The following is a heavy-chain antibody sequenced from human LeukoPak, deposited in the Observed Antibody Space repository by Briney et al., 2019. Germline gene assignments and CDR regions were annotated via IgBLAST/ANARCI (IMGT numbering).Heavy chain of an antibody. CDR1: GGSVSSSTYY. CDR2: MYGGST. V-gene: IGHV4-39*07. D-gene: IGHD1-26*01. J-gene: IGHJ4*02. Sequence: PSETLSLTCSVSGGSVSSSTYYWGWVRQPPGKGLEWIGSMYGGSTYYNPSLKSRVTISVDTSKNQFSLKLSSVTAADTAVYYCARDVPVGATSYFDYWGQGTLVTVSS. CDR3: ARDVPVGATSYFDY.